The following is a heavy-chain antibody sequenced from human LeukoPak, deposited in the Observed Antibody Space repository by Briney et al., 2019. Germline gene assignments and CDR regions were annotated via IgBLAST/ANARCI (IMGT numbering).Heavy chain of an antibody. Sequence: ASVKVSCKASGYTLTAYYIHWVRPAPGQGLACREWVYPHIGGTNYAQNFRARVTMTTDTSINTAYLELTGLTSDDTALYYCARAQRTVSGLDVWGQGTTVTVSS. CDR3: ARAQRTVSGLDV. V-gene: IGHV1-2*02. CDR2: VYPHIGGT. CDR1: GYTLTAYY. J-gene: IGHJ6*02. D-gene: IGHD2-2*01.